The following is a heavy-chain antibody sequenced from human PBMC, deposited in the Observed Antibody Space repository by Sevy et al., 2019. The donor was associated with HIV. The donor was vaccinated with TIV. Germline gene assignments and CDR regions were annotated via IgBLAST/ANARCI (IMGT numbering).Heavy chain of an antibody. CDR3: ATKGGSRPNDAFDT. J-gene: IGHJ3*02. V-gene: IGHV3-33*01. D-gene: IGHD3-10*01. CDR2: IWYDGSSK. CDR1: QFNFDTYA. Sequence: GGSLRLSCVASQFNFDTYAIHWVRQAPGKGLEWVAMIWYDGSSKDYAESVKGRFAISRDNSQNTAFLQMNSLRVDDTAVYYCATKGGSRPNDAFDTWGQGTMVTVSS.